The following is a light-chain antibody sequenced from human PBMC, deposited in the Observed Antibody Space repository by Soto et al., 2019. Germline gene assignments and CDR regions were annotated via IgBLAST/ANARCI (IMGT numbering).Light chain of an antibody. CDR2: GVS. J-gene: IGLJ3*02. CDR3: VAWDDSLSGWV. Sequence: QSALTQPRSVSGSPGQSVTISCTGTNSDVGGYNYVSWYQQYPGKAPKLMISGVSERPSGVPDRFSGSKSGTSTSLTISGLQSEDEADYYCVAWDDSLSGWVFGGGTKVTVL. CDR1: NSDVGGYNY. V-gene: IGLV2-11*01.